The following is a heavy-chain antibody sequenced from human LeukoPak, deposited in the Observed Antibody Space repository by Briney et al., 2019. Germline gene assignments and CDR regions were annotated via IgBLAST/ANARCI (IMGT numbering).Heavy chain of an antibody. CDR1: GYTFTSYG. CDR2: ISAYNGNT. J-gene: IGHJ6*03. V-gene: IGHV1-18*01. D-gene: IGHD1-1*01. CDR3: ARVRGNWSRARGGSDYYYMDV. Sequence: ASVKVSCKASGYTFTSYGISWVRQAPGQGLEWMGWISAYNGNTNYAQKLQGRVTMTTDTSTSTAYMELRSLRSDDTAVYYCARVRGNWSRARGGSDYYYMDVWGKGTTVTVSS.